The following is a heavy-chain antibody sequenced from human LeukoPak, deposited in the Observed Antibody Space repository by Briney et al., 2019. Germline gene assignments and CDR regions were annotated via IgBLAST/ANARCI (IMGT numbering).Heavy chain of an antibody. Sequence: ASVKVSCKASGYTFTGYYMHWVRQAPGQGLEWMGWINPNSGGTNYAQKFQGRATMTRDTSISTAYMELSRLRSDDTAVYYCARGPSVVVVPAAMAYGVYFQHWGQGTLVTVSS. CDR2: INPNSGGT. J-gene: IGHJ1*01. V-gene: IGHV1-2*02. D-gene: IGHD2-2*01. CDR3: ARGPSVVVVPAAMAYGVYFQH. CDR1: GYTFTGYY.